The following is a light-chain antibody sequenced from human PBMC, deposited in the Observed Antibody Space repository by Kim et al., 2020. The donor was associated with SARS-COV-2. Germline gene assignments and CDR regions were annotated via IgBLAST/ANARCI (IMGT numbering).Light chain of an antibody. CDR3: CSYAGSYTLV. Sequence: GQAVTISCTGTSSDVGTYNFVSWYQQNPGKAPKLIIYDVTKRPSGVPDRFSGSKSGNTASLTISGLQAEDEADYYCCSYAGSYTLVFGGGTQLTVL. J-gene: IGLJ3*02. CDR1: SSDVGTYNF. CDR2: DVT. V-gene: IGLV2-11*01.